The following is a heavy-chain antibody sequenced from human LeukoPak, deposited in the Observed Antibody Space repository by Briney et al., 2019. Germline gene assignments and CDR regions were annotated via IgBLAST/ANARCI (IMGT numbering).Heavy chain of an antibody. V-gene: IGHV4-39*01. J-gene: IGHJ4*02. D-gene: IGHD1-26*01. CDR2: IYYSGST. CDR1: GGSISNSSSY. Sequence: PSETLSLTCTVSGGSISNSSSYWGWIRQPPGKGLEWIGSIYYSGSTYYNPSLKSRVTISVDTSKNQFSLKLSSVTAADTAVYYCARHSPVGIFYFDYWGQGTLVAVSS. CDR3: ARHSPVGIFYFDY.